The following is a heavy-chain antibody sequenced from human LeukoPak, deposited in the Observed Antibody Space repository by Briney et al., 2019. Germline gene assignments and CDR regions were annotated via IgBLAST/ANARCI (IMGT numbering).Heavy chain of an antibody. CDR2: ITTSGST. V-gene: IGHV3-23*01. CDR1: GLTASHNVNNA. Sequence: GGSLRLSCAASGLTASHNVNNAMSWVRHAPGKGLEWVSGITTSGSTYYADSVKGRFTISRENSNNTLYLHMDSLRAEDTAVYYCAKAPVWNYYYGLDVWGQGTTVTVSS. CDR3: AKAPVWNYYYGLDV. D-gene: IGHD2-21*01. J-gene: IGHJ6*02.